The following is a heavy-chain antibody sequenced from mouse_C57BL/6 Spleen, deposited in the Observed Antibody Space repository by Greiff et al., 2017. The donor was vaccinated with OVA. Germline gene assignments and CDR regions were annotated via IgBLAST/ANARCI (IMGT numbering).Heavy chain of an antibody. CDR3: APYYYGSSYGYFDV. V-gene: IGHV1-19*01. J-gene: IGHJ1*03. CDR1: GYTFTDYY. CDR2: INPYNGGT. D-gene: IGHD1-1*01. Sequence: EVKVVESGPVLVKPGASVKMSCKASGYTFTDYYMNWVKQSHGKSLEWIGVINPYNGGTSYNQKFKGKATLTVDKSSSTAYMELNSLTSEDSAVYYCAPYYYGSSYGYFDVWGTGTTVTVSS.